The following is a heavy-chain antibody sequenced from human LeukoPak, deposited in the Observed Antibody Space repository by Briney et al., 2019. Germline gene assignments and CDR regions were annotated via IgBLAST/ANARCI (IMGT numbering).Heavy chain of an antibody. V-gene: IGHV1-46*01. J-gene: IGHJ4*02. Sequence: ASVKVSCKASGYTFTSYYMHWVRQAPGQGLEWMGIINPSGGSTSYAQKFQGRVTMTEDTSTDTAYMELSSLRSEDTAVYYCATNHILDYWGQGTLVTVSS. CDR3: ATNHILDY. D-gene: IGHD1-14*01. CDR1: GYTFTSYY. CDR2: INPSGGST.